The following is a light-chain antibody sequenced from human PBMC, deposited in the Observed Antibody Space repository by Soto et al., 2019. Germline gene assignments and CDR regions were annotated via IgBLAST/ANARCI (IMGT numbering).Light chain of an antibody. J-gene: IGKJ2*01. CDR1: QSVSTY. Sequence: EVVLTQSPATLSLSPGERATLSCRASQSVSTYFAWYQQKPGQAPRLLIYDVSTRATGIPARFSGSGSGTDFTLTISSLEPEDFAVYYCQQRSNWPYTFGQGTKLEIK. V-gene: IGKV3-11*01. CDR2: DVS. CDR3: QQRSNWPYT.